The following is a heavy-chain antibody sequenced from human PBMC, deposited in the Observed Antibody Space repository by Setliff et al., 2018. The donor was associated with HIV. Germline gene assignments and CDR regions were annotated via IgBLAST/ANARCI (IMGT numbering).Heavy chain of an antibody. CDR1: GGSISSYY. CDR3: ARRWKSSQYYDFWSPRSSYFDF. J-gene: IGHJ4*02. Sequence: PSETLSLTCTVSGGSISSYYWSWIRQPAGKGLEWIGRIYTSGSTNYNPSLKSRVTMSVDTSKNQFSLKLSSVSAADTAVYYCARRWKSSQYYDFWSPRSSYFDFWGQGMLVTVSS. V-gene: IGHV4-4*07. CDR2: IYTSGST. D-gene: IGHD3-3*01.